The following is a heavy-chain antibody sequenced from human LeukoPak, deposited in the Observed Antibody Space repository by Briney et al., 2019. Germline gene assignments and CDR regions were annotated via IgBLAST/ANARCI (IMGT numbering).Heavy chain of an antibody. V-gene: IGHV3-48*03. Sequence: PGGSLRLSCAASGFTFSSYEMNWVRQAPGKGLEWVSYISSSGSTTYYADSVKGRFTISRDNSKNTVYLQMNSLRVEDTAVYYCAKGADSGSYVRDNWFDPWGQGTLVTVSP. J-gene: IGHJ5*02. CDR3: AKGADSGSYVRDNWFDP. CDR1: GFTFSSYE. D-gene: IGHD1-26*01. CDR2: ISSSGSTT.